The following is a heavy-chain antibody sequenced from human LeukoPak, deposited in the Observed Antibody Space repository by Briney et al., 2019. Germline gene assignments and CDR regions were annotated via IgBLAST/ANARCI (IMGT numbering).Heavy chain of an antibody. J-gene: IGHJ5*02. CDR2: INPNSGGT. D-gene: IGHD6-6*01. CDR3: ARERPTIAARSSNWFDP. Sequence: ASVKVSCKASGYTSTGYYMHWVRQAPGQGLEWMGRINPNSGGTNYAQKFQGRVTMTRDTSISTAYMELSRLRSDDTAVYYCARERPTIAARSSNWFDPWGQGTLVTVSS. CDR1: GYTSTGYY. V-gene: IGHV1-2*06.